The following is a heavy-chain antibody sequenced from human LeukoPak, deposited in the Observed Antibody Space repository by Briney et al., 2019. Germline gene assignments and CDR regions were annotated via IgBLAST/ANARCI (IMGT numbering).Heavy chain of an antibody. CDR3: AKDFRQLWSYFDY. V-gene: IGHV3-30*18. D-gene: IGHD5-18*01. J-gene: IGHJ4*02. CDR1: GFTFSSYG. Sequence: GGSLRLSCAVSGFTFSSYGMHWVRQAPGKGLEWVAVISYDGSNKYYADSVKGRFTISRDNSKNTLYLQMNSLRAEDTAVYYCAKDFRQLWSYFDYWGQGTLVTVSS. CDR2: ISYDGSNK.